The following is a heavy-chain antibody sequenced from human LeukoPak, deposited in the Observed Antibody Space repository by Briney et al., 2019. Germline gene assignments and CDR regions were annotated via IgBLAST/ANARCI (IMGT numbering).Heavy chain of an antibody. CDR1: GGSISSGGYY. V-gene: IGHV4-31*03. CDR2: IYYSGST. D-gene: IGHD4-17*01. CDR3: ARGGDYGDHTAWFDP. Sequence: SEPLSLTCTVSGGSISSGGYYCSWIRQHPGKGLEWIGYIYYSGSTYYNPSLKSRVTISVDTSKNQFSLKLSSVTAADTAVYYCARGGDYGDHTAWFDPWGQGTLVSVSS. J-gene: IGHJ5*02.